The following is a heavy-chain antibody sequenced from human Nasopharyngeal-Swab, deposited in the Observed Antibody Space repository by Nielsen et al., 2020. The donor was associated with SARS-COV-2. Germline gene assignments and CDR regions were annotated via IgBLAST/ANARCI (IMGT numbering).Heavy chain of an antibody. CDR2: INHSGST. CDR1: GGSFSGYY. Sequence: SETLSLTCAVYGGSFSGYYWSWIRQPPGKGLEWIGEINHSGSTYYNPSLKSRVTISVDTSKNQFPLKLSSVTAADTAVYYCARANRSGIFGVVLNFDYWGQGTLVTVSS. J-gene: IGHJ4*02. CDR3: ARANRSGIFGVVLNFDY. D-gene: IGHD3-3*01. V-gene: IGHV4-34*09.